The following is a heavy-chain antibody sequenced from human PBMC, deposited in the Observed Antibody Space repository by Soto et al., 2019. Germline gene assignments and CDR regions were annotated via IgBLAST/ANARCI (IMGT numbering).Heavy chain of an antibody. CDR3: ARVGYYYDSSGYYLSFDY. CDR2: MNPNSGNK. Sequence: QVQLVQSGAEVKKPGASVKVSCKASGYTFISYDINWVRQATGQGLEWMGWMNPNSGNKGYAEKFQGRVTMTRNTSISTAYMELSSLRSEDTAVYYCARVGYYYDSSGYYLSFDYWGQGTLVTVSS. J-gene: IGHJ4*02. V-gene: IGHV1-8*01. D-gene: IGHD3-22*01. CDR1: GYTFISYD.